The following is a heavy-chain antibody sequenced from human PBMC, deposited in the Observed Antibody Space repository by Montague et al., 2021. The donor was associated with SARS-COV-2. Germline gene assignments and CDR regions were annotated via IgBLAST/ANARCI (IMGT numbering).Heavy chain of an antibody. J-gene: IGHJ4*02. CDR1: GASIAGRTYY. Sequence: SETLSLTCSVSGASIAGRTYYWGCIRQPPGKGLEWIGAMNYSGPTYYNSSLESRVTISLDTAKNQFSLKMTSVTAADTAVYYCARPRGIAAAGNWGQGTLVTVSS. V-gene: IGHV4-39*01. CDR3: ARPRGIAAAGN. D-gene: IGHD6-13*01. CDR2: MNYSGPT.